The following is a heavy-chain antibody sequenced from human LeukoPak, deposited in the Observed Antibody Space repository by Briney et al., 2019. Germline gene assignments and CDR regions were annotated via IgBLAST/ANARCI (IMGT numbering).Heavy chain of an antibody. Sequence: ASVKVSFKCSGYTFTDYYLHWVRQAPGQGLEWVGYINPRDGGTSSPPNFRGRVTMTTDASSSTVYMELSRLTSDDTAIYYCAREGNGLLSKDLDYWGQGTLVSVSS. CDR1: GYTFTDYY. CDR2: INPRDGGT. J-gene: IGHJ4*02. D-gene: IGHD2-15*01. V-gene: IGHV1-2*02. CDR3: AREGNGLLSKDLDY.